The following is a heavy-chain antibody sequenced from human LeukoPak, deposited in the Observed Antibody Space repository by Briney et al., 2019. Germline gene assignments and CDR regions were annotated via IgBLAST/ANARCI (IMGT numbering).Heavy chain of an antibody. D-gene: IGHD2-15*01. J-gene: IGHJ3*02. Sequence: GESLKISCKGSGYTFTNYWIGWVRQMPGKGLEWMGIIYPGDSDTRYSPSFQGQVTISADKSISTAYLQWSSLKASDTAMYYCARPLRMSAFDIWGQGTMVTVSS. V-gene: IGHV5-51*01. CDR3: ARPLRMSAFDI. CDR2: IYPGDSDT. CDR1: GYTFTNYW.